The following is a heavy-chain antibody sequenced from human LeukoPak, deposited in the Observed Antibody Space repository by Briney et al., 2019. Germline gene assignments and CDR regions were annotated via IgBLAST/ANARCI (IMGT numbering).Heavy chain of an antibody. CDR1: GFTFGSYA. V-gene: IGHV3-23*01. CDR3: AKSQGGYSSGWLLGPQPNGIDY. CDR2: ISGSGGST. J-gene: IGHJ4*02. D-gene: IGHD6-19*01. Sequence: GGSLRLSCAASGFTFGSYAMSWVRQAPGKGLEWVSAISGSGGSTYYADSVKGRFTISRDNSKNTLYLQMNSLRAEDTAVYYCAKSQGGYSSGWLLGPQPNGIDYWGQGTLVTVSS.